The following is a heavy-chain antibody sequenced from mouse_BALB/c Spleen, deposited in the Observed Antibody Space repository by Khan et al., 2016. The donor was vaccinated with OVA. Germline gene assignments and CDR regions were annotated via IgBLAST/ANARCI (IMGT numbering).Heavy chain of an antibody. CDR1: DYSFPVYF. D-gene: IGHD1-1*01. CDR2: INPHIGEP. CDR3: ARKNGSVVDY. J-gene: IGHJ4*01. Sequence: HLQDSKPELVNPASSVKISCLASDYSFPVYFMNWVILSHGKRLAFIGRINPHIGEPFYIQKFKGMATLTVDASSTPSHMELRSLASKDSAVYYCARKNGSVVDYREEETS. V-gene: IGHV1-20*02.